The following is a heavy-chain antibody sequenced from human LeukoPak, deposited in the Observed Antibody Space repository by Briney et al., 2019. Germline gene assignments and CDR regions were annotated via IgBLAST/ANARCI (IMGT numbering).Heavy chain of an antibody. CDR3: ARLRDGDYGGYFDY. CDR1: GGSISSYY. CDR2: ISHSGST. D-gene: IGHD4-23*01. J-gene: IGHJ4*02. Sequence: SETLSLTCTVSGGSISSYYWSWIRQSPGKGLEWIGHISHSGSTKYNSSLKSRTIISSDTSNNQFSLRLSSVTAADTALYYCARLRDGDYGGYFDYWGRGTLVTASS. V-gene: IGHV4-59*08.